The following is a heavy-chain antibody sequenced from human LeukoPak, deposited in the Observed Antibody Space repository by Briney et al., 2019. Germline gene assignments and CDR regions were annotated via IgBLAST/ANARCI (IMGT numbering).Heavy chain of an antibody. D-gene: IGHD2-2*01. CDR2: ISPSGDST. CDR1: EFTFSSYA. Sequence: GGSLRLSCAASEFTFSSYAMSWVRQAPGKGLEWVSHISPSGDSTYYADSVKGRFTISRDSSKNTLSLQMNSLRAEDTAVYYCAKIPKGGYFDSWGQGTLVTVSS. J-gene: IGHJ4*02. CDR3: AKIPKGGYFDS. V-gene: IGHV3-23*01.